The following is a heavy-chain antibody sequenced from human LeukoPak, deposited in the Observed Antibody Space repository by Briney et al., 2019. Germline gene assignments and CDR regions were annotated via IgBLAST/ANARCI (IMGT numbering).Heavy chain of an antibody. J-gene: IGHJ5*02. CDR3: TFSGSYRGRDNWFDP. D-gene: IGHD1-26*01. CDR2: INPSGGST. V-gene: IGHV1-46*01. CDR1: GYTFTTYY. Sequence: ASVKVSCKASGYTFTTYYIHWVRQAPGQGLEWMGIINPSGGSTTYAQKFQGRVTMTRDTSTSTVYMELSSLRSEDTAVCYCTFSGSYRGRDNWFDPWGQGILVTVSS.